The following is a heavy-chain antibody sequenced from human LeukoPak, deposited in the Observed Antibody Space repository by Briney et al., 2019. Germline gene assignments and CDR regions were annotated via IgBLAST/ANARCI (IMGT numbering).Heavy chain of an antibody. V-gene: IGHV3-21*01. CDR2: ISSSSSYI. CDR1: GFTFSSYS. CDR3: ASLDRGSYYSFDC. J-gene: IGHJ4*02. Sequence: GGSLRLSCAASGFTFSSYSMNWVRQAPGKGLEWVSSISSSSSYIYYADSVKGRFTLSRDNAKNSLYLQMNSLRAEDTAVYYCASLDRGSYYSFDCWGQGTLVTVSS. D-gene: IGHD1-26*01.